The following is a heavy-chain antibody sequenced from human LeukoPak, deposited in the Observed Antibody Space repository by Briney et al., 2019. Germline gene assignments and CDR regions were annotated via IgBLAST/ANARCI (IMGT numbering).Heavy chain of an antibody. CDR2: IYYSGST. CDR3: ARGFRWELLDAFDI. J-gene: IGHJ3*02. Sequence: PSETLSLTCTVSGGSISSSSYYWGWIRQPPGKGLEWIGSIYYSGSTYYNPSLKSRVTISVDTSKNQFSLKLSSVTAADTAVYYCARGFRWELLDAFDIWGQGTMVTVSS. D-gene: IGHD1-26*01. CDR1: GGSISSSSYY. V-gene: IGHV4-39*01.